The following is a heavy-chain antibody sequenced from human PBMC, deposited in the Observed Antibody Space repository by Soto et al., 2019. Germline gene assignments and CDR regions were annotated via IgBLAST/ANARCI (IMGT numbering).Heavy chain of an antibody. CDR2: IYYSGST. D-gene: IGHD5-18*01. CDR3: ARNGYSYAPEGYFDY. V-gene: IGHV4-31*03. Sequence: QVQLQESGPGLVKPSQTLSLTCTVSGGSISSGGYYWSWIRQHPGKGLEWIGYIYYSGSTYYNPSLKSRVTISVDTSKNQFSLKLSSVTAADTAVYYCARNGYSYAPEGYFDYWGQGTLVTVSS. CDR1: GGSISSGGYY. J-gene: IGHJ4*02.